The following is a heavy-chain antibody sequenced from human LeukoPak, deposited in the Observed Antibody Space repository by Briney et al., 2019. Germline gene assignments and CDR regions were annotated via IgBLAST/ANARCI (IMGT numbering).Heavy chain of an antibody. D-gene: IGHD6-13*01. CDR1: GYTFTGYY. CDR2: INPNSGGT. Sequence: ASVTVSCKASGYTFTGYYMHWVRQAPGQGLAWMGWINPNSGGTNYAQKFQGRVTMTRDTSISTAYMELSRLRSADTAVYYCARRARYSSSWYLLDYWGQGTLVTVSS. CDR3: ARRARYSSSWYLLDY. V-gene: IGHV1-2*02. J-gene: IGHJ4*02.